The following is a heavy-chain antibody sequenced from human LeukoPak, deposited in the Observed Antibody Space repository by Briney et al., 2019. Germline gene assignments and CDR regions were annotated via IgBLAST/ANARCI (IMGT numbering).Heavy chain of an antibody. D-gene: IGHD6-13*01. Sequence: GASVKVSCKASGGTFSSYAISWVRQAPGQGLEWMGRIIPILGITNYAQRFQGRVTITADKSTGTAYMELSSLRSDDTAVYYCARDLGSSSWYLVGYWGQGTLVTVSS. CDR3: ARDLGSSSWYLVGY. CDR1: GGTFSSYA. V-gene: IGHV1-69*04. J-gene: IGHJ4*02. CDR2: IIPILGIT.